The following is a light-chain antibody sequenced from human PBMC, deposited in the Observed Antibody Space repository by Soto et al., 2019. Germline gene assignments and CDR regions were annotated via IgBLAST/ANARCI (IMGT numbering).Light chain of an antibody. CDR3: ATWESSLSIAV. Sequence: QSVLTQPPSVSAAPGQRVTISCSGSTSNIGYNFVSWYQQFPGAAPKLLIFENDKRVSRTPDRFSGSKSGTSGTLAITGLETGDEADYYCATWESSLSIAVFGGGTKVTVL. J-gene: IGLJ2*01. V-gene: IGLV1-51*02. CDR2: END. CDR1: TSNIGYNF.